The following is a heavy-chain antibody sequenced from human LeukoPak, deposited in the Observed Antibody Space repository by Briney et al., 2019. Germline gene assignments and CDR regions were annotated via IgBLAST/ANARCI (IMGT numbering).Heavy chain of an antibody. CDR1: GYTFTNYY. D-gene: IGHD2-15*01. CDR2: INPSTGST. J-gene: IGHJ4*02. CDR3: ARFAAGDN. Sequence: ASVKVSCKASGYTFTNYYMHWVRQAPGQGLEWMGTINPSTGSTSYTQNFQGRVTMTSDKSTSTVYMELSSLRSEDTAVYYCARFAAGDNWGQGTLVTVSS. V-gene: IGHV1-46*01.